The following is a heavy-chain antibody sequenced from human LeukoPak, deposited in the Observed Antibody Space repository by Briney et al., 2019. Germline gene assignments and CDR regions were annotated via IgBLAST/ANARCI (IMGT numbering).Heavy chain of an antibody. Sequence: SETLSLTCTVSGGSISSGDYYWSWIRQPPGKGLEWIGYIYYSGSTYYNPSLKSRVTISVDTSKNQFSLKLSSVTAADTAVYYCARDTPHGDSFDYWGQGTLVTVSS. CDR3: ARDTPHGDSFDY. CDR1: GGSISSGDYY. J-gene: IGHJ4*02. V-gene: IGHV4-30-4*01. CDR2: IYYSGST. D-gene: IGHD4-17*01.